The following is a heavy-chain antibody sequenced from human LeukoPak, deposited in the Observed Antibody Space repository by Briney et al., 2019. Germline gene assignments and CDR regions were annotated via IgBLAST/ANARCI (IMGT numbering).Heavy chain of an antibody. CDR2: INPDNGST. D-gene: IGHD2/OR15-2a*01. V-gene: IGHV1-8*01. J-gene: IGHJ4*02. CDR1: GSTFTRYD. Sequence: GASVKVSCKAYGSTFTRYDNNWVRRGNAQGKELKGWINPDNGSTGYAQKFQGRLTMTSNASISTVYMELSSLRYEDTAIYYCARGEYMYGHDIDFWGQGTLVTVSS. CDR3: ARGEYMYGHDIDF.